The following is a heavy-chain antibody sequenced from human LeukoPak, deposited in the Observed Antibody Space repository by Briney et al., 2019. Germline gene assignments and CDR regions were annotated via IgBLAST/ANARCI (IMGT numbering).Heavy chain of an antibody. CDR3: ARDSTYCSSTSCYYDY. CDR1: GYTFTGYY. J-gene: IGHJ4*02. Sequence: ASVKVSCKASGYTFTGYYMHWVRQAPGQGLEWMGWINPNSGGTNYAQKFQGWVTMTRDTSISTAYMELSRLRSDDTAVYYCARDSTYCSSTSCYYDYWGQGTLVTVSS. V-gene: IGHV1-2*04. D-gene: IGHD2-2*01. CDR2: INPNSGGT.